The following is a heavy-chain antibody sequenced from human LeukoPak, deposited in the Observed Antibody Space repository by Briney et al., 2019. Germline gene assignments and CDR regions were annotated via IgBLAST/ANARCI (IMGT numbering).Heavy chain of an antibody. J-gene: IGHJ3*02. CDR1: GFTFSNYW. CDR2: ISTDGSNI. Sequence: PGGSLRLSCAASGFTFSNYWMHWVRQAPGKGLEWVSRISTDGSNIQYADPVKGRFTISRDNAKNTLYLQMNSLGAEDTAVYYCARVVVGATGSDIWGQGTMVTVSS. D-gene: IGHD1-26*01. V-gene: IGHV3-74*01. CDR3: ARVVVGATGSDI.